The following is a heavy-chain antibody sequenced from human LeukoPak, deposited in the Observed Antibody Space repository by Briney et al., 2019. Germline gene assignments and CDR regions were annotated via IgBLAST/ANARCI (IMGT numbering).Heavy chain of an antibody. CDR3: ARVGGMTTINNAAFEI. CDR2: INHSGST. V-gene: IGHV4-34*01. Sequence: SETLSLTCAVYGGSFSGYYWSWIRQPPGKGLEWIGEINHSGSTNYNPSLKSRVTISIDKSKKQFSLKLNTVTAADTAIYYCARVGGMTTINNAAFEIWGHGTMVTVSS. J-gene: IGHJ3*02. CDR1: GGSFSGYY. D-gene: IGHD4-4*01.